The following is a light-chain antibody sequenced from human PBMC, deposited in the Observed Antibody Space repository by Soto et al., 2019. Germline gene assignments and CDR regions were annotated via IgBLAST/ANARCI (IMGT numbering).Light chain of an antibody. J-gene: IGLJ2*01. V-gene: IGLV1-44*01. CDR2: FNN. CDR1: SSNIGSNT. CDR3: AAWDDSLNGVI. Sequence: QSVLTQPPSASGTPGQRVTISCSGSSSNIGSNTVNWYQQLPGTAPKLLISFNNHRPSGVPDRFSGSKSGTSASLAISGLQSEDEADYSCAAWDDSLNGVIFGGGTKLTVL.